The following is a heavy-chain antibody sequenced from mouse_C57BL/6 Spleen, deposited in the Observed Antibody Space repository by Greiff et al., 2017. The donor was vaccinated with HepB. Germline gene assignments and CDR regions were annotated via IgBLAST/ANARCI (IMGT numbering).Heavy chain of an antibody. Sequence: QVQLQQSGPGLVQPSQSLSITCTVSGFSFTSYGVHWVRQSPGKGLEWLGVIWSGGSTDYNAAFISRLGISKDNSKSQVFFKMNSLQADDTAIYYCSSHILWPFDYWGQGTTLTVSS. CDR3: SSHILWPFDY. J-gene: IGHJ2*01. CDR1: GFSFTSYG. CDR2: IWSGGST. D-gene: IGHD1-1*02. V-gene: IGHV2-2*01.